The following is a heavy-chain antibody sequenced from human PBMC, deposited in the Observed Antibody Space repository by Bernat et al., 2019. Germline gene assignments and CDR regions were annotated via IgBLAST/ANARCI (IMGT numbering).Heavy chain of an antibody. CDR3: ATVGYCSSTSCLHLYYYYGMDV. J-gene: IGHJ6*02. Sequence: QVQLVQSGAEVKKPGASVKVSCKVSGYTLTELSMHWVRQAPGKGLAWMGGFDPEDGETIYAQKFQGRVTMTEDTSTDTAYMELSSLRSEDTAVYYCATVGYCSSTSCLHLYYYYGMDVWGQGTKVTVSS. CDR1: GYTLTELS. D-gene: IGHD2-2*01. CDR2: FDPEDGET. V-gene: IGHV1-24*01.